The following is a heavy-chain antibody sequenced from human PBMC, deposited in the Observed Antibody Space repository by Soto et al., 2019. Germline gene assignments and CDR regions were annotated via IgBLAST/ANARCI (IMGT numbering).Heavy chain of an antibody. Sequence: SETLSLTCTVSGGSVSSGSYYWSWIRQPPGKGLEWIGYIYYSGSTNYNPSLKSRVTISVDTSKNQFSLKLSSVTAADTAVYYCARTKGGYSSGWYIYWGQGTLVTVSS. V-gene: IGHV4-61*01. CDR1: GGSVSSGSYY. CDR2: IYYSGST. J-gene: IGHJ4*02. D-gene: IGHD6-19*01. CDR3: ARTKGGYSSGWYIY.